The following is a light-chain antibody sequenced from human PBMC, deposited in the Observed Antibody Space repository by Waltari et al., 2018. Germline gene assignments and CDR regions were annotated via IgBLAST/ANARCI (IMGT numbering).Light chain of an antibody. CDR3: QQRSNWPPIT. V-gene: IGKV3-11*01. Sequence: EIVLTQSPVTLSLAPGERATLSCWASQSVGSSLAWYQHKPGQAPRLLMYDASNRATGVPARFNGSGSVTDFTLTIISLQSEDSAVYYCQQRSNWPPITFGQGTRLEIK. CDR1: QSVGSS. CDR2: DAS. J-gene: IGKJ5*01.